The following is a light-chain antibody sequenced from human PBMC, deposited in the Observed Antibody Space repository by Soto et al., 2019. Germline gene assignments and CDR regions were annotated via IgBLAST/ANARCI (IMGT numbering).Light chain of an antibody. Sequence: QSVLTQPASVSGSPGQSITISCTGTSSDVGGYNYVSWYQQHPGKAPKLMIYDVSKRPSGVPDRFSGSKSGNTASLTISGLQAEDEADYYCCSYAGSYPLFGTGTKVTVL. CDR1: SSDVGGYNY. J-gene: IGLJ1*01. CDR3: CSYAGSYPL. CDR2: DVS. V-gene: IGLV2-11*01.